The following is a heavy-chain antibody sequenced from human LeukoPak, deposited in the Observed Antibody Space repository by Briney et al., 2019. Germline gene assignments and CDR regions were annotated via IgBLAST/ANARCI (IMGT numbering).Heavy chain of an antibody. D-gene: IGHD5-24*01. Sequence: SETLSLTCTVSGGSISSYYRSWIRQPAGKGLEWIGRIYTSGSTNYNPSLKSRVTISVDTSKNQFSLKLSSVTAADTAVYYCARRRRDGYNLGFDYWGQGTLVTVSS. V-gene: IGHV4-4*07. CDR3: ARRRRDGYNLGFDY. CDR1: GGSISSYY. CDR2: IYTSGST. J-gene: IGHJ4*02.